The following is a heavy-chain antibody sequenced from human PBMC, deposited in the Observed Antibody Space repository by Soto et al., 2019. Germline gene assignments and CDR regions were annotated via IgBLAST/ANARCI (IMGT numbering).Heavy chain of an antibody. Sequence: QVQVEESGGGGVQPGRSLRLSCAASGFAFSTCGMHWVRQAPGKGLEWVAVISHDGSCKNYADSVKGRFTISRDNSKNTIDQAMKNLRAEDTPVYYCAKDAYYYSSSGYYVFDYWGQGTLVTVSA. D-gene: IGHD3-22*01. J-gene: IGHJ4*02. V-gene: IGHV3-30*18. CDR3: AKDAYYYSSSGYYVFDY. CDR1: GFAFSTCG. CDR2: ISHDGSCK.